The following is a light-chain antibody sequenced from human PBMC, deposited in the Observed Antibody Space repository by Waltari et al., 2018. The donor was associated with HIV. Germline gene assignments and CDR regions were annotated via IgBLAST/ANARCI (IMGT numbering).Light chain of an antibody. J-gene: IGLJ2*01. CDR1: KLGDKY. CDR2: QDN. Sequence: SYELTQPPSVSVSPGQTASITCSGDKLGDKYTCWYQQKPGQSPVLVIYQDNKRPPGIAARFSGSNSGNTATLTISGTQAMDEADYYCQAWDRGTAVFGGGTKLTVL. CDR3: QAWDRGTAV. V-gene: IGLV3-1*01.